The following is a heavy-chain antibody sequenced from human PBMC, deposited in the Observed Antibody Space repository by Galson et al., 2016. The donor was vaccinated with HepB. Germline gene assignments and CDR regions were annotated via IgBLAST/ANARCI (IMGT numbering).Heavy chain of an antibody. CDR3: GKGGYYYGSAYYGMDV. CDR2: ISYDGSNK. Sequence: SLRLSCAASGFTFSSYGMNWVRQVPGKGLEWVAGISYDGSNKQYVDSVKGRFTISRDNSKNTLYLQMTSLRAEDTAVYYCGKGGYYYGSAYYGMDVWGQGTTVTVSS. J-gene: IGHJ6*02. D-gene: IGHD3-10*01. V-gene: IGHV3-30*18. CDR1: GFTFSSYG.